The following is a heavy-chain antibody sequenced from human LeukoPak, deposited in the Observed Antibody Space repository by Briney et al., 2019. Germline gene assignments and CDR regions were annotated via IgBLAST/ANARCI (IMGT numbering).Heavy chain of an antibody. CDR3: ARGSYYYGSASFDY. CDR2: ISSSSSTI. CDR1: GFTFSSYS. Sequence: GGSLRLSCAASGFTFSSYSMNWVRQAPGKGLEWVSYISSSSSTIYYADSVKGRFTISRDNAKNSLYLQMNSLRAEDTAVYYCARGSYYYGSASFDYWGQGTLVTVSS. V-gene: IGHV3-48*01. J-gene: IGHJ4*02. D-gene: IGHD3-10*01.